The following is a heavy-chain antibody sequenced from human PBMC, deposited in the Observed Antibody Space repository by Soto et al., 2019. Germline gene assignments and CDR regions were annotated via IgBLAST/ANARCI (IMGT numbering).Heavy chain of an antibody. J-gene: IGHJ4*02. CDR2: ISGSGGNT. CDR3: AKRDYGDYGARD. D-gene: IGHD4-17*01. Sequence: EVQLLESGGGLVQPGGSLRLSCAATGFTFSNYPMSWVRQAPGKGLYWVSGISGSGGNTYYADSVKGRLTISRDNSNNTLYLQMNSLRPEDTAVYYCAKRDYGDYGARDWGQGTLVTVSS. CDR1: GFTFSNYP. V-gene: IGHV3-23*01.